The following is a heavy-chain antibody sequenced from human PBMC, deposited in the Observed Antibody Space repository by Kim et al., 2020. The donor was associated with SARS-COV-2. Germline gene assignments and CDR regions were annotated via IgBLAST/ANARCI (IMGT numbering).Heavy chain of an antibody. CDR1: GGSFSGYY. J-gene: IGHJ4*02. V-gene: IGHV4-34*01. D-gene: IGHD5-18*01. CDR2: INHSGST. Sequence: SETLSLTCAVYGGSFSGYYWSWIRQPPGKGLEWIGEINHSGSTNYNPSLKSRVTISVDTSKNQFSLKLSSVTAADTAVYYCARGPGIQLWFLRNYFDYWGQGTLVTVSS. CDR3: ARGPGIQLWFLRNYFDY.